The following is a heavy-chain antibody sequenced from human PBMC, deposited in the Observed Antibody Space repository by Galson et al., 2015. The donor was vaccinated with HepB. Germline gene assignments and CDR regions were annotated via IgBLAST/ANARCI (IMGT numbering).Heavy chain of an antibody. J-gene: IGHJ4*02. D-gene: IGHD3-16*01. V-gene: IGHV3-48*03. Sequence: SLRLSCAASGFTFSDYEMNWVRQAPGKGLQWVSYINSGASTIYYADSVKGRFTISRDNAKNSLYLQMNSLRAEDTAVYYCARAWGERLFDYWGQGTLVTVSS. CDR3: ARAWGERLFDY. CDR2: INSGASTI. CDR1: GFTFSDYE.